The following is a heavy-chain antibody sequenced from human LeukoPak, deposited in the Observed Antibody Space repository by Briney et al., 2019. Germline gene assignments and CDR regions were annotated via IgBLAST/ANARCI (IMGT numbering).Heavy chain of an antibody. CDR1: GFSFSSYA. CDR2: LSGSGGDT. Sequence: GGSLRLSCAASGFSFSSYAMSWVRQAPGKGLEWASALSGSGGDTYYADSVKGRFTISRDNSKNTLYLQMNSLRAEDTAVYYCAKARLKWTMVRGVFDYWGQGTLVTVSS. CDR3: AKARLKWTMVRGVFDY. V-gene: IGHV3-23*01. D-gene: IGHD3-10*01. J-gene: IGHJ4*02.